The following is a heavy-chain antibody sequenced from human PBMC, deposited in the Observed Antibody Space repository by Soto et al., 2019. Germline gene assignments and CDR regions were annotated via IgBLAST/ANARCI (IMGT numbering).Heavy chain of an antibody. V-gene: IGHV3-30-3*01. J-gene: IGHJ4*02. CDR3: ARDKRDLRFLEWSYYFDY. Sequence: QVQLVESGGGVVQPGRSLRLSCAASGFTFSSYALHWVRQAPGKGLEWVALISYDGSNKYYADSVKGRFTISRDNSKNTLYLKMNSLRAEDTAVYYCARDKRDLRFLEWSYYFDYWGQGTLVTVSS. CDR2: ISYDGSNK. D-gene: IGHD3-3*01. CDR1: GFTFSSYA.